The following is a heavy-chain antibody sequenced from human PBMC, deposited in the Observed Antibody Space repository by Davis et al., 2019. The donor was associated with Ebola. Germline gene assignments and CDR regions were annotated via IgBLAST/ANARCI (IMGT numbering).Heavy chain of an antibody. V-gene: IGHV1-3*01. CDR2: INAGNGNT. CDR1: GYTFTSYA. J-gene: IGHJ5*02. CDR3: ARSAGTIENWFDP. D-gene: IGHD6-13*01. Sequence: VSVKVSCKASGYTFTSYAMHWVRQAPGQRLEWMGWINAGNGNTEYSQKFQGRVTITRDTSASTAYMELSSLRSEDTAVYYCARSAGTIENWFDPWGQGTLVTVSS.